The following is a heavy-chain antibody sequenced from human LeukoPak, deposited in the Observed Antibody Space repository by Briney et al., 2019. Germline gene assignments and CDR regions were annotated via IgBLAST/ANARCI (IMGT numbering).Heavy chain of an antibody. V-gene: IGHV4-39*01. Sequence: SSETLSLTCTVSGASISSSGYYWGWIRQPPGKGLEWSGSISYSGNTYYNPSLWSRVTISVDTSKNQFSLKLSSVTAADTAVYYCASITMVRGVIISFDYWGQGTLVTVSS. CDR2: ISYSGNT. CDR3: ASITMVRGVIISFDY. CDR1: GASISSSGYY. J-gene: IGHJ4*02. D-gene: IGHD3-10*01.